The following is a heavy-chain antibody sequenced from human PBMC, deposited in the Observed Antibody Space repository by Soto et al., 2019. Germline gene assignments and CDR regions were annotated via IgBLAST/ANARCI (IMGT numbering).Heavy chain of an antibody. J-gene: IGHJ4*02. D-gene: IGHD2-2*01. V-gene: IGHV3-33*01. Sequence: PGGSLRLSCAASGFTFSSYGMHWVRQAPGKGLEWVAVIWYDGSNKYYADSVKGRFTISRDNSKNTLYLQMNSLRAEDTAVYYCARDHCSSTSCYWDYFDYWGQGTLVTVSS. CDR3: ARDHCSSTSCYWDYFDY. CDR1: GFTFSSYG. CDR2: IWYDGSNK.